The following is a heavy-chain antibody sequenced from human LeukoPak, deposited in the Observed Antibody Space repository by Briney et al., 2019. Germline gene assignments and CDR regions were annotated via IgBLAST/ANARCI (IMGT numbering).Heavy chain of an antibody. D-gene: IGHD5-18*01. V-gene: IGHV1-18*04. CDR1: GYTFTGYY. CDR2: ISAYNGNT. J-gene: IGHJ6*03. CDR3: ARDLKVPDSLMDV. Sequence: ASVKVSCKASGYTFTGYYVHWVRQAPGQGLEWMGWISAYNGNTNYAQKLQGRVTMTTDTSTSTAYMELRSLRSDDTAVYYCARDLKVPDSLMDVWGKGTTVTVSS.